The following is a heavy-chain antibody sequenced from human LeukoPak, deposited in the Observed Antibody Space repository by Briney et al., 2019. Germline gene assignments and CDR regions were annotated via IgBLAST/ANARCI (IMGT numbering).Heavy chain of an antibody. CDR3: ANMVRGVTTPFDY. Sequence: GESLRLSCAASGFTFSSYAMSWVRQAPGKGLEWVSAISGSGGSTYYADSAKGRFTISRDNSKNTLYLQMNSLRAEDTAVYYCANMVRGVTTPFDYWGQGTLVTVSS. CDR1: GFTFSSYA. D-gene: IGHD3-10*01. CDR2: ISGSGGST. J-gene: IGHJ4*02. V-gene: IGHV3-23*01.